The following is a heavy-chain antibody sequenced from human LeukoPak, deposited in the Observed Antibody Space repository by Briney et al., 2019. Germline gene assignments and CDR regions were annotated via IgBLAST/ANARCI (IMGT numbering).Heavy chain of an antibody. CDR1: GCSISDHY. D-gene: IGHD3-22*01. CDR2: IYHNGRT. V-gene: IGHV4-59*11. Sequence: SETLSLTCTVSGCSISDHYWTWMRQPPAKELEYIGYIYHNGRTTYNPSLKSRVTISIDTSKNEFSLKLRSVAAADTAVYYCARDMGSSGLNFWGQGTLVTVSS. J-gene: IGHJ4*02. CDR3: ARDMGSSGLNF.